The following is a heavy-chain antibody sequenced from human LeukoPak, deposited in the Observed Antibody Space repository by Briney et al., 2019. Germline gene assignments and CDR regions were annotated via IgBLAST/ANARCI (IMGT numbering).Heavy chain of an antibody. Sequence: PSETLSLTCTVSGGSISSSSYYWGWIRQPPGKGLEWIGSIYYSGTTYYNPSLKSRATISVDTSKIQFSLKLSSVAATDTAVYFCARLRFDFWSGYTHPYFDYWGQGTLVTVSS. CDR3: ARLRFDFWSGYTHPYFDY. J-gene: IGHJ4*02. CDR2: IYYSGTT. CDR1: GGSISSSSYY. V-gene: IGHV4-39*01. D-gene: IGHD3-3*01.